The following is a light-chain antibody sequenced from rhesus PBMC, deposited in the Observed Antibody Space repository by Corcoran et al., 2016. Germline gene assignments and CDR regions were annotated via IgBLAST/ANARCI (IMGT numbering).Light chain of an antibody. V-gene: IGKV1-28*02. CDR2: TES. Sequence: DIQMTQSPSSLSASVGDTVTITCRASQGISSYLNWFQQKPGKAPKLLIYTESSLESGVPSRCSGSGSGTYVTHPLSSLQPEDLATYCCKQHTTYPLTFGGGTKVEIK. J-gene: IGKJ4*01. CDR3: KQHTTYPLT. CDR1: QGISSY.